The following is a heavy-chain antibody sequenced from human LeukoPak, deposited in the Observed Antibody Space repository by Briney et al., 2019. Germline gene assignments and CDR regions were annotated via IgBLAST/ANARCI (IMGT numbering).Heavy chain of an antibody. J-gene: IGHJ4*02. CDR1: GGSISSSNYY. CDR3: ARRQIVTTIIDY. D-gene: IGHD5-12*01. Sequence: SETLSLTCTVSGGSISSSNYYWGWIRQPPGKGLEWIGNMYYSGSTYYNPSLKSRVTISVDTSKNQYSLKLSSVTAADTAVYYCARRQIVTTIIDYWGQGTLVTVSS. CDR2: MYYSGST. V-gene: IGHV4-39*01.